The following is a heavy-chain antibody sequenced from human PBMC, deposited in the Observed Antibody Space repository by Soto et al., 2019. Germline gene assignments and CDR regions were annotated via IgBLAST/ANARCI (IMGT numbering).Heavy chain of an antibody. CDR1: GDSISSSSYY. J-gene: IGHJ3*02. CDR3: ARQVTGLMGYAYDI. D-gene: IGHD2-8*02. Sequence: PSETLSLTCTVSGDSISSSSYYWGWIRQPPGKGLEWIGSFYYSGSTYYNPSLKSRVAISADTSKNQFSLKLRSVTAADTAVYYCARQVTGLMGYAYDIWGQGTMVTV. V-gene: IGHV4-39*01. CDR2: FYYSGST.